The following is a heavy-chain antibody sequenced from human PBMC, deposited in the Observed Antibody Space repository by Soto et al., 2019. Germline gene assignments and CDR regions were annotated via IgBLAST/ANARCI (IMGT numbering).Heavy chain of an antibody. Sequence: ASVKVSCKASGYTFTSYDINWSRQATGQGLEWMGWMRPNTGTILYAQKFQGRVTMTRNTSTSTAYMTLSSLRSEDTAVYYCARDRPGIKTYEGFDIWGQGTTVTVSS. CDR3: ARDRPGIKTYEGFDI. CDR1: GYTFTSYD. CDR2: MRPNTGTI. V-gene: IGHV1-8*01. D-gene: IGHD1-20*01. J-gene: IGHJ3*02.